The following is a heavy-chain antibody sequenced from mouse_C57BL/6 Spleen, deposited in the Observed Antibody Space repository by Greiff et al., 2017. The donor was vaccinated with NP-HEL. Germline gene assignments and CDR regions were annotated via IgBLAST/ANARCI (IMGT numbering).Heavy chain of an antibody. J-gene: IGHJ2*01. CDR3: ARGGILFPFDY. D-gene: IGHD1-1*01. CDR1: GYAFSSYW. Sequence: VQRVESGAELVKPGASVKISCKASGYAFSSYWMNWVKQRPGKGLEWIGQIYPGDGDTNYNGKFKGKATLTADKSSSTAYMQLSSLTSEDSAVYFCARGGILFPFDYWGQGTTLTVSS. V-gene: IGHV1-80*01. CDR2: IYPGDGDT.